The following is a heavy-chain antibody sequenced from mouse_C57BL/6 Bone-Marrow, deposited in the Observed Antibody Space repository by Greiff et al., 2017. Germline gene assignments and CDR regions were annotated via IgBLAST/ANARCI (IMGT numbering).Heavy chain of an antibody. Sequence: VQLQQSGAELVRPGASVKLSCTASGFNIKDDYMHWVKQRPEQGLEWIGLIDPENGDTEYASKFQGKATLTSATSSNTAYLQLSSLTSEDAAVYYCTLGSDYWGQGTTLTVSS. J-gene: IGHJ2*01. D-gene: IGHD2-2*01. V-gene: IGHV14-4*01. CDR3: TLGSDY. CDR2: IDPENGDT. CDR1: GFNIKDDY.